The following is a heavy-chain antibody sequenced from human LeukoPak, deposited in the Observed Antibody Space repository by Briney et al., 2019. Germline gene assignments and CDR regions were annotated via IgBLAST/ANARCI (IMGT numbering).Heavy chain of an antibody. V-gene: IGHV4-59*01. Sequence: SETLSLTCTVSGGSISSYYWSWIRQPPGKGLEWIGYIYYSGSTYYNPSLKSRVTISVDTSKNQFSLKLSSVTAADTAVYYCARQTSSSWYYFDYWGQGTLVTVSS. J-gene: IGHJ4*02. CDR2: IYYSGST. D-gene: IGHD6-13*01. CDR3: ARQTSSSWYYFDY. CDR1: GGSISSYY.